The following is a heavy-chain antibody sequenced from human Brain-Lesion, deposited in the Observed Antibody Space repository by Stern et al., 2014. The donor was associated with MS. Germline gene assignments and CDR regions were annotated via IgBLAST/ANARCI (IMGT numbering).Heavy chain of an antibody. CDR1: GGSISSGGYY. D-gene: IGHD2-2*01. Sequence: VQLVESGPGLVKPSQTLSLSCTVSGGSISSGGYYWSWIRQPAGKGLEWIGRIFNSGSTRYNPSPNSRGTTSISNFKNPFSLRLNSMTAADTAVYYCARGRVVPGFQYYATDVWGQGTTVIVSS. V-gene: IGHV4-61*02. J-gene: IGHJ6*02. CDR2: IFNSGST. CDR3: ARGRVVPGFQYYATDV.